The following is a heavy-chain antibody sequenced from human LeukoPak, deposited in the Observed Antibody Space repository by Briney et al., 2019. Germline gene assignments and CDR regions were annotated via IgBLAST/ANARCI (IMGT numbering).Heavy chain of an antibody. CDR3: ASGQGDY. J-gene: IGHJ4*02. CDR1: GFTFNSYA. V-gene: IGHV3-23*01. D-gene: IGHD5-12*01. Sequence: GESLRLSCVASGFTFNSYAMSWVRQAPGKGLEWVSSISGSGSGTYYADSVKGRFTISRDNAKNSLYLQMNSLRAEDTAVYYCASGQGDYWGQGTLVTVSS. CDR2: ISGSGSGT.